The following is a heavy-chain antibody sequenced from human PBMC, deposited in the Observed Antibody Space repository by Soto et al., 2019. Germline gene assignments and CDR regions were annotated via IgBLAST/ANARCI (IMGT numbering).Heavy chain of an antibody. CDR2: VKSKNDGGTT. CDR1: GFTFSNAW. V-gene: IGHV3-15*07. J-gene: IGHJ4*01. CDR3: TTDFYITTITVRIDY. Sequence: GGSLRLSCAASGFTFSNAWINWVRQTPGRGLEWVGRVKSKNDGGTTDFAAPVKGRFAISRDDSKNMVYLEMNSLQTEDTAMYYCTTDFYITTITVRIDYWGHGTLVTVSS. D-gene: IGHD3-22*01.